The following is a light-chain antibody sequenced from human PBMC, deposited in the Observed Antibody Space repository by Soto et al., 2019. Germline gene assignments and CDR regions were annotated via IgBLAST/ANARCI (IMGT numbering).Light chain of an antibody. CDR2: DVR. CDR1: SSDVGSYNY. J-gene: IGLJ1*01. V-gene: IGLV2-14*03. CDR3: TSYITAGTYV. Sequence: QSVLTQPASVSGSPGQSITISCTGTSSDVGSYNYVSWYQQHPRKAPKLMIYDVRNRPSGVSDRFSGSKSGNTASLTISGLKAEDEADYYCTSYITAGTYVFATGTKLTVL.